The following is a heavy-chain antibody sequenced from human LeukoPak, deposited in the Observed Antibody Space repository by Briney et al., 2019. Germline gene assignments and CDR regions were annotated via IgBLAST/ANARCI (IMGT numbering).Heavy chain of an antibody. J-gene: IGHJ4*02. CDR1: GYTFTGSY. V-gene: IGHV1-2*02. CDR2: INPNSGVT. Sequence: GASVKVSCKASGYTFTGSYIHWVRQAPGQGLEWMGWINPNSGVTNYGQKFQGRVAMTRDTSISTAYVELSRLRSDDTAVYFCARGLLATTKSGHWGQGTLVTVSS. CDR3: ARGLLATTKSGH. D-gene: IGHD5-24*01.